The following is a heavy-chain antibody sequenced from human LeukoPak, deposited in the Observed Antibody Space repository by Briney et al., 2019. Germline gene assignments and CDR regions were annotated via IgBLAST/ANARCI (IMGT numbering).Heavy chain of an antibody. CDR3: ATSALRGYSYGYVY. CDR2: FDPEDGET. V-gene: IGHV1-24*01. J-gene: IGHJ4*02. Sequence: ASVKVSCKVSGYTLTELSMHWVRQAPGKGLEWMGGFDPEDGETIYAQKFQGRVTMTEDTSTDTAYMELSSPRSEDTAVYYCATSALRGYSYGYVYWGQGTLVTVSS. D-gene: IGHD5-18*01. CDR1: GYTLTELS.